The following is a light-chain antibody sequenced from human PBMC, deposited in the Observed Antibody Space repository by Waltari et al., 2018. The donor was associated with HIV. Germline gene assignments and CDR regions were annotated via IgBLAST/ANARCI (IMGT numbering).Light chain of an antibody. CDR3: MHDYNYPRT. J-gene: IGKJ4*02. CDR2: SAS. V-gene: IGKV1-6*01. Sequence: AIQMTQSPPSLSASVGGRVTITCRTSQGIGNDLGWYQQQPGKPPKLLIDSASRLQSGVASRFSGSGSGTDFTLTISGLRPEDFATYYCMHDYNYPRTFGRGTRLEIK. CDR1: QGIGND.